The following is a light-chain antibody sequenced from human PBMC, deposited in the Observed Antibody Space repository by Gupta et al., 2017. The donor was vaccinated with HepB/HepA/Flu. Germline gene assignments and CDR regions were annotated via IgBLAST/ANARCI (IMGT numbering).Light chain of an antibody. CDR3: EQYGNSPRT. CDR1: QSVSNS. V-gene: IGKV3-20*01. J-gene: IGKJ1*01. CDR2: GAS. Sequence: IVLTQSPGTLSLSPGERATLSCRASQSVSNSLAWYQQKPGQTPRILIYGASSRPTGIPDRFTGSGSGTDFTLTISRLEAEDVAVYYCEQYGNSPRTFGQGTKVEIK.